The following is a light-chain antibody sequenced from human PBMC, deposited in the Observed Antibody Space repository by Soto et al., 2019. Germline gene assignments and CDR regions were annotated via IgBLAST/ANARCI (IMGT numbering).Light chain of an antibody. J-gene: IGLJ1*01. V-gene: IGLV1-44*01. Sequence: QSVLPQPPSASETPGQRVSISCSGSGSNIGSNTVHWYRQLPGTAPKPLMYNNNQRPSGVPDRFSGSKSGTSASLAISGLQSEDEADYYCAAWDDSLSGYVFGTGTKVTVL. CDR1: GSNIGSNT. CDR3: AAWDDSLSGYV. CDR2: NNN.